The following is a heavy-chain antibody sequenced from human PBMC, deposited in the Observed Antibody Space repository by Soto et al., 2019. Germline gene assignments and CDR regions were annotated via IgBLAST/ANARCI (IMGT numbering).Heavy chain of an antibody. Sequence: QVQLVQSGAEVKEPGSSVKVSCKASGGGNLRDYRTTWVRRAHGQGLEWMGGIIPKLGSANYAKKFQGRVTIDADECTNRVFKGIRCRRSDDTAVYYCAGGGEGYVIRSGSWGQGTPVPVSP. CDR3: AGGGEGYVIRSGS. D-gene: IGHD5-12*01. V-gene: IGHV1-69*01. J-gene: IGHJ5*02. CDR1: GGGNLRDYR. CDR2: IIPKLGSA.